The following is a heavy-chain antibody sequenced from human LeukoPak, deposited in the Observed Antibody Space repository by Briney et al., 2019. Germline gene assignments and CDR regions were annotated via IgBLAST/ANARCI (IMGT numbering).Heavy chain of an antibody. V-gene: IGHV4-39*07. J-gene: IGHJ4*02. CDR3: TRDRGHGSQDY. CDR1: GGSFNDYY. CDR2: IYYSGTT. Sequence: PSETLSLTCTVSGGSFNDYYWGWIRQPPGKGLEWIGSIYYSGTTFYNPSLKNRVTISMDTSKSQFSLKLSSVTAADTAVYSCTRDRGHGSQDYWGQGTLVTVS. D-gene: IGHD1-26*01.